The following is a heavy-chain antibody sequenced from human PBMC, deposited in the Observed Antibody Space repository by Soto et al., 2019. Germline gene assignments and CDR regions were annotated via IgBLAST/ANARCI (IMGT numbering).Heavy chain of an antibody. V-gene: IGHV3-30*18. D-gene: IGHD1-26*01. CDR2: ISYDGSNK. CDR3: AKCRVSGSAPSYYYSGMDV. CDR1: GFTFSSYG. J-gene: IGHJ6*02. Sequence: GGSLRLSCAASGFTFSSYGMHGVRQAPGKGLEWVAVISYDGSNKYYADSVKGRFTISRDNSKNTLYLQMNSLRAEDTAVYYCAKCRVSGSAPSYYYSGMDVWGQGTTVTVSS.